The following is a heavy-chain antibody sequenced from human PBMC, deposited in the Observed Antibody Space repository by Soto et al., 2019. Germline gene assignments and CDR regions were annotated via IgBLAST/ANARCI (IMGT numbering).Heavy chain of an antibody. CDR3: ASVRQEQLGRTQYYYDSSGYFGY. Sequence: PGESLKISCKGSGYSFTSYWISWVRQMPGKGLEWMGRIDPSDSYTNYSPSFQGHVTISADKSISTAYLQWSSLKASDTAMYYCASVRQEQLGRTQYYYDSSGYFGYWGQGTLVTVSS. D-gene: IGHD3-22*01. CDR1: GYSFTSYW. J-gene: IGHJ4*02. V-gene: IGHV5-10-1*01. CDR2: IDPSDSYT.